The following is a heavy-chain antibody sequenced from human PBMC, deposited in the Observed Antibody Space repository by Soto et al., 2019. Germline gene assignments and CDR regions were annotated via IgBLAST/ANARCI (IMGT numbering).Heavy chain of an antibody. CDR1: GGSFSGYY. CDR2: INHSGST. CDR3: AREVGDYYGSGSYPPNNWFDP. D-gene: IGHD3-10*01. V-gene: IGHV4-34*01. J-gene: IGHJ5*02. Sequence: QVQLQQWGAGLLKPSETLSLTCAVYGGSFSGYYWSWIRQPPGKGLEWIGEINHSGSTNYNPSLKSRVTISVDTSKNQFSLKLSSVTAADTAVYYCAREVGDYYGSGSYPPNNWFDPWGQGTLATVSS.